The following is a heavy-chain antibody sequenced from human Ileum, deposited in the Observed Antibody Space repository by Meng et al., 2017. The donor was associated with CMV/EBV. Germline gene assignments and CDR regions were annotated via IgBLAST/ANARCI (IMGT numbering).Heavy chain of an antibody. CDR3: VKQLTGSAAWWFDP. CDR1: GFTFSSYS. J-gene: IGHJ5*02. D-gene: IGHD5-24*01. Sequence: GGSLRLSCAASGFTFSSYSMNWVRQAPGKGLEWVSSISSSSSYIYYADSVKGRFTISRDNAKNSLYLQMNSLRAEDTAVYYCVKQLTGSAAWWFDPWGQGTLVTVSS. V-gene: IGHV3-21*01. CDR2: ISSSSSYI.